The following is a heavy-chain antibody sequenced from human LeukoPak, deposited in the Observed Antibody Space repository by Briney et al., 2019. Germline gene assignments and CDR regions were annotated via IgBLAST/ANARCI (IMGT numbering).Heavy chain of an antibody. Sequence: SVKVSCKASGGTLSSYAISWVRQAPGQGLEWMGRIIPILGIANYAQKFQGRVTITADKSTSTAYMELSSLRSEDTAVYYCARDRMATITGTIYYYYYGMDVWGQGTTVTVSS. J-gene: IGHJ6*02. CDR3: ARDRMATITGTIYYYYYGMDV. V-gene: IGHV1-69*04. CDR2: IIPILGIA. D-gene: IGHD5-24*01. CDR1: GGTLSSYA.